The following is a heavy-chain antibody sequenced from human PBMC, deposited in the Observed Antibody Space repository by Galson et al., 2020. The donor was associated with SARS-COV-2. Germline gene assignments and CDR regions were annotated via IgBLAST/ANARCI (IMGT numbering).Heavy chain of an antibody. J-gene: IGHJ4*02. D-gene: IGHD5-18*01. CDR2: IITIFGTA. Sequence: KISCKASGGTFSSYAISWVRQAPGQGLEWMGGIITIFGTANYAQKFQGRVTITADESTSTDYMELSSLRSEDTAVYYCARGALLTRNTAISYYFDYWGQGTLVTVSS. CDR1: GGTFSSYA. CDR3: ARGALLTRNTAISYYFDY. V-gene: IGHV1-69*01.